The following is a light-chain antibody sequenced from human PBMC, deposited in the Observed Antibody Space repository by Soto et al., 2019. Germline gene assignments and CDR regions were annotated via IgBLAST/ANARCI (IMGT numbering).Light chain of an antibody. V-gene: IGLV2-11*01. CDR3: CSYAGSYTFAV. CDR2: DVS. J-gene: IGLJ2*01. Sequence: QSALTHPRSLSGSPGQSVTISCTGTSSNVGGYNYVSWYQQHPGKAPKLMIYDVSKRPSGVPDRFSGSKSGNTASLTTSGLQAEDEADYYCCSYAGSYTFAVFGGGTQLTVL. CDR1: SSNVGGYNY.